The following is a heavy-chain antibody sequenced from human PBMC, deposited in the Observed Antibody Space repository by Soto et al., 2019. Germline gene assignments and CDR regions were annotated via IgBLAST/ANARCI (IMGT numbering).Heavy chain of an antibody. D-gene: IGHD6-25*01. J-gene: IGHJ5*01. CDR2: ISYDGNTK. CDR1: GFIFSCDG. V-gene: IGHV3-30*18. Sequence: GGSLRLCCASSGFIFSCDGRNWVRRAGGKRLERVAVISYDGNTKYYADSVKGRFSIARDNSKTTLYLEITNVIADDTAVYYRAKASRERLASFDSWGQGTRVTFSS. CDR3: AKASRERLASFDS.